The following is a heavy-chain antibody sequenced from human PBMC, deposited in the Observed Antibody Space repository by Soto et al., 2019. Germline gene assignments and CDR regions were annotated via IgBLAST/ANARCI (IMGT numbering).Heavy chain of an antibody. V-gene: IGHV3-53*04. J-gene: IGHJ4*02. CDR2: IYSGGST. CDR3: AREYSSYFDY. Sequence: SLRLSCAASVFTVSSNYMSWVRQAPGKGLEWVSVIYSGGSTYYADSVKGRFTISRHNSKNTLYLQMNSLRAEDTAVYYCAREYSSYFDYWGQGTLVTVSS. D-gene: IGHD5-18*01. CDR1: VFTVSSNY.